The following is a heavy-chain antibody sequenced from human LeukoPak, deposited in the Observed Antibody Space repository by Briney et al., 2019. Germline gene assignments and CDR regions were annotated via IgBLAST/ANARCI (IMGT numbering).Heavy chain of an antibody. CDR2: ISRNGIYI. Sequence: PGGSLRLSCAASGFTFNNYTMNWVRQAPGKGLEWVSSISRNGIYIKYVDSVKGGFTVSRDNAKNSLYLQMNSLRAEDTAVYYCARDGLPATVANWFDPWGQGTLVTVSS. CDR3: ARDGLPATVANWFDP. V-gene: IGHV3-21*01. J-gene: IGHJ5*02. CDR1: GFTFNNYT. D-gene: IGHD2-15*01.